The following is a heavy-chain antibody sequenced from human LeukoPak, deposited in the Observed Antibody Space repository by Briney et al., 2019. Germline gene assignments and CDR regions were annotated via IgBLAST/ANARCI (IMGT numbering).Heavy chain of an antibody. Sequence: ASVKVSCKASGYTFTSYGISWVRQAPGQGLEWMGWISAYNGNTNYAQKLQGRVTMTTDTSTSTAYMELRSLRSDDTALYFCAKVAGDRMDHWGQGTLLTVSS. CDR1: GYTFTSYG. D-gene: IGHD6-13*01. J-gene: IGHJ4*02. CDR2: ISAYNGNT. CDR3: AKVAGDRMDH. V-gene: IGHV1-18*01.